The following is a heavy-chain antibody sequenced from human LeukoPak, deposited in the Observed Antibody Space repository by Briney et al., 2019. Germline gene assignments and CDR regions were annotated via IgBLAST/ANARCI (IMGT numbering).Heavy chain of an antibody. D-gene: IGHD1-26*01. CDR3: AREGRVGFIDALDI. CDR2: IGTGGDT. V-gene: IGHV3-13*01. J-gene: IGHJ3*02. CDR1: GFTFSRYW. Sequence: GSLRLSCAASGFTFSRYWMHWVRQVTGKGLEWVSAIGTGGDTYYTGSVKGRFTISRENAKNSVYLQMNNLRAEDTAVYYCAREGRVGFIDALDIWGQGTVVTVSS.